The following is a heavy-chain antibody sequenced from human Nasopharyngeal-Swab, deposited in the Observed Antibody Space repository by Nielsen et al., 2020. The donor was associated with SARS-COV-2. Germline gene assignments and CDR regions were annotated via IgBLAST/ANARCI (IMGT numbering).Heavy chain of an antibody. CDR2: ISAYNGNT. CDR1: GYTFTCYG. V-gene: IGHV1-18*01. CDR3: ASNPLYCSSTSCYHDAFDI. J-gene: IGHJ3*02. D-gene: IGHD2-2*01. Sequence: ASVKVSCKDSGYTFTCYGISWVRQAPGQGLEWMGWISAYNGNTNYAQKLQGRVTMTTDTSTSTAYMELRSLRSDDTAVYYCASNPLYCSSTSCYHDAFDIWGQGTMVTVSS.